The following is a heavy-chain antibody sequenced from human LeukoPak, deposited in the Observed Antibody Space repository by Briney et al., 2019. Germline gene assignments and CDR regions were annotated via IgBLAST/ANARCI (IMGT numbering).Heavy chain of an antibody. V-gene: IGHV4-38-2*02. J-gene: IGHJ5*02. D-gene: IGHD2-8*02. Sequence: ASETLSLTCTVSDYSIRSGYYWGWIRQPPGKGLEWIGGVYHSGSTYYNPSLKSRVTISVDTSKNQFSLKLSSVTAADTAVYYCARGLLVRTWFDPWGQGTLVTVSS. CDR1: DYSIRSGYY. CDR2: VYHSGST. CDR3: ARGLLVRTWFDP.